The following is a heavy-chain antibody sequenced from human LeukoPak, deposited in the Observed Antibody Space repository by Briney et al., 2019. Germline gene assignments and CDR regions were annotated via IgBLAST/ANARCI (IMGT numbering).Heavy chain of an antibody. Sequence: GASVKVSCKASGGTFSSYAISWVRQAPGQGLEWMGGIIPIFGTANYAQKFQGRVTITADESTSAAYMELSSLRSEDTAVYYCASFKPGSAFDIWGQGTMVTVSS. CDR1: GGTFSSYA. CDR3: ASFKPGSAFDI. D-gene: IGHD2-15*01. J-gene: IGHJ3*02. V-gene: IGHV1-69*13. CDR2: IIPIFGTA.